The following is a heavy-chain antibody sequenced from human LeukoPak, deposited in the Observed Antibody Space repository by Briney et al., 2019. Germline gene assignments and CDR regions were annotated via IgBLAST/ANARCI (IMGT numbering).Heavy chain of an antibody. J-gene: IGHJ5*02. CDR1: GNYW. Sequence: GGSLRLSCAASGNYWMHWVRQAPGKGLVWVSHINSDGSWTSYADSVKGRFTISKDNAKNTVYLQMNSLTVEDTAVYYCLRVDDTNGHNWFDPWGQGTLVTVSS. D-gene: IGHD2-8*01. CDR3: LRVDDTNGHNWFDP. CDR2: INSDGSWT. V-gene: IGHV3-74*01.